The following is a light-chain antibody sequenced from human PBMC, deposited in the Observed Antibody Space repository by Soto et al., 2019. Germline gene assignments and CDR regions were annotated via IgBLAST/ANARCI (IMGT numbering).Light chain of an antibody. V-gene: IGKV1-33*01. Sequence: DIQMTQSPSSLSASVGDRVTITCQASQDIRNYLNWYQQKPGKAPKLLIYDASNLETGVPSRFSGSGAVTDFPFTISSLQPEDIATYYGQQYGSLLPYTGGQGTKLEI. J-gene: IGKJ2*01. CDR3: QQYGSLLPYT. CDR1: QDIRNY. CDR2: DAS.